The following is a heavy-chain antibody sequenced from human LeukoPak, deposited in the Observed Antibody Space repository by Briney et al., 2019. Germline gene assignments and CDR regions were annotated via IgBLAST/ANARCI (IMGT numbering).Heavy chain of an antibody. D-gene: IGHD7-27*01. CDR3: ARHLNWGEVDY. CDR1: GGSISSYY. CDR2: IYYSGST. V-gene: IGHV4-59*08. J-gene: IGHJ4*02. Sequence: SETLTLTCTVSGGSISSYYWSWIRQPPGKGLEWIGYIYYSGSTNYNPSLKSRVTISVDTSKNQFSLKLSSVTAADTAVYYCARHLNWGEVDYWGQGTLVTVSS.